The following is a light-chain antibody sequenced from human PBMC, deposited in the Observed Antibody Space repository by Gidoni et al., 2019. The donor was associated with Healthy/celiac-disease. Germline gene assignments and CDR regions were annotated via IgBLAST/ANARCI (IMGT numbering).Light chain of an antibody. CDR3: QQSYSTPRT. CDR2: AAS. J-gene: IGKJ5*01. V-gene: IGKV1-39*01. CDR1: QSISSY. Sequence: IQTPQSPSSLSASVGDRVIITCRASQSISSYLNWNQQKPGKAPKLLIYAASSLQSGVPSRFSGSGSGTDFTLTISSLQPEDFATYYCQQSYSTPRTFGQGTRVEIK.